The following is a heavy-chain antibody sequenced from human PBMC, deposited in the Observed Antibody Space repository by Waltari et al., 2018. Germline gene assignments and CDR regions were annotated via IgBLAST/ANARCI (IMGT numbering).Heavy chain of an antibody. CDR3: AKREYGNTINY. D-gene: IGHD6-6*01. V-gene: IGHV3-23*04. CDR1: GFTFSSHA. Sequence: EVQLVESGGGLVQPGGSLRLSCAASGFTFSSHAMSWVRQAPGKGREWVSAMNGSGGGTYYADAVKGRFTISRDNSKNTLYLQMNSLRAEDTAVYYCAKREYGNTINYWGQGTLVTVSS. J-gene: IGHJ4*02. CDR2: MNGSGGGT.